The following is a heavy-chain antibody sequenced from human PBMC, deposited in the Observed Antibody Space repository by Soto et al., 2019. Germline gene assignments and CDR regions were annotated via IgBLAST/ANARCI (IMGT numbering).Heavy chain of an antibody. CDR1: GFSLIPVGVG. CDR3: AHLTITYGVVIGLDAFDT. CDR2: IYWDNDK. V-gene: IGHV2-5*02. D-gene: IGHD3-16*02. J-gene: IGHJ3*02. Sequence: QITLKESAPTLVQPSETLTLTCTFSGFSLIPVGVGVGWIRQPPGKALEWVAVIYWDNDKRYNPSLNSRLSITKDTSRNQLVLTMTNMDPVDTGTYCCAHLTITYGVVIGLDAFDTWGQGTLVTVSS.